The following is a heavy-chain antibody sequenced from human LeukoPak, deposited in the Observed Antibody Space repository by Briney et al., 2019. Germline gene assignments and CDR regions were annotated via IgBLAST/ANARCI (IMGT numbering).Heavy chain of an antibody. CDR2: IRFDGSNK. V-gene: IGHV3-33*01. CDR1: RFTFSSYG. CDR3: ARGVGHPGPYFPDY. J-gene: IGHJ4*02. Sequence: GGSLRLSCAASRFTFSSYGMHWVRQAPGKGLEWVAVIRFDGSNKFYADSVKGRFTISRDNSKNTLYLQMNSLRAEDTAVYYCARGVGHPGPYFPDYWGQGTLVTVP. D-gene: IGHD1-26*01.